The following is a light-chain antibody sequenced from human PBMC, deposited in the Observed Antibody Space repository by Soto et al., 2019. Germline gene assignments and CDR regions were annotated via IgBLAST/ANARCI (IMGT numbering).Light chain of an antibody. V-gene: IGLV2-14*01. J-gene: IGLJ2*01. CDR3: TSYTTSGTVV. Sequence: QSVLTQPASVSGSPGQSITISCTGTSSDVGAYNHVSWYQQHPGKAPKLLIHDVSDRPSGVSDRFSGSRSGNAASLTISGLQAEDEADYFCTSYTTSGTVVFGGGTKLTVL. CDR1: SSDVGAYNH. CDR2: DVS.